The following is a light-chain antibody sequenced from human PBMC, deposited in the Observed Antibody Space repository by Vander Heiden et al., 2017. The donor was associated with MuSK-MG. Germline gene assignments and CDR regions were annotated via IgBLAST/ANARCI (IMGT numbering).Light chain of an antibody. CDR2: AAS. CDR1: QGISNS. CDR3: QEYYSTLLT. J-gene: IGKJ4*01. Sequence: HITQSPSSLSASVGDRVTITCRASQGISNSLAWYQQKPGKAPKLLLYAASRLESGVPSRFSGSGSGTDYTLTISSLQPEDFATYYCQEYYSTLLTFGGGTKVEIK. V-gene: IGKV1-NL1*01.